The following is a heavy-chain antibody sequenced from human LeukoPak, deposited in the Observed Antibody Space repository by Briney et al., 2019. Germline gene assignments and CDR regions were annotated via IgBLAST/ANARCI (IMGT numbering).Heavy chain of an antibody. CDR2: IYYSGST. V-gene: IGHV4-28*01. Sequence: SDTLSLTCAVSGYSISSSNWWGWIRQPPGKELEWIGYIYYSGSTYYNPSLKSRVTMSVDTSKNQFSLKLSSVTAVDTAVYYCAQASSSGWAPPRNWGQGTLVTVSS. CDR1: GYSISSSNW. CDR3: AQASSSGWAPPRN. D-gene: IGHD6-19*01. J-gene: IGHJ4*02.